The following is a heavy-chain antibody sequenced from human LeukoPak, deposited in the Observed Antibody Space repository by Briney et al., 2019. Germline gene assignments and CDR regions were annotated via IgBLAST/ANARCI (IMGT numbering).Heavy chain of an antibody. Sequence: SVKVSCKASGGTFSSYAISWVRQAPGQGLGWMGGIIPIFGTANYAQKFQGRVTITADESTSTAYMELSSLRSEDTAVYYCARSGCSGGSCYDYYYYGMDVWGKGTTVTVSS. D-gene: IGHD2-15*01. V-gene: IGHV1-69*13. CDR3: ARSGCSGGSCYDYYYYGMDV. J-gene: IGHJ6*04. CDR1: GGTFSSYA. CDR2: IIPIFGTA.